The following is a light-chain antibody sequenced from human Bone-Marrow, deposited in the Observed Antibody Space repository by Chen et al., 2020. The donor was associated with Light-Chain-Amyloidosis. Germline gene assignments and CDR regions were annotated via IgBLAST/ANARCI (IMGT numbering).Light chain of an antibody. CDR1: NIGSKS. Sequence: SYVLTQPPSVSVAPGKTARITWGGNNIGSKSVHWYRQKPGQAPVVVVYDGNDRPSGIPERFSGSKSGNTATLTISGVEAGDEADYYCQEWDSSSDLFYVFGSGTKVTVL. CDR2: DGN. J-gene: IGLJ1*01. V-gene: IGLV3-21*03. CDR3: QEWDSSSDLFYV.